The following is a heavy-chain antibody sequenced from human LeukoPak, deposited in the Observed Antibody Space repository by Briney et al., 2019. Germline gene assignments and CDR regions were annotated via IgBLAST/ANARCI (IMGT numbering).Heavy chain of an antibody. CDR1: GFTFSSYE. D-gene: IGHD6-19*01. CDR3: ARSHDYGDY. Sequence: GGSLRLSCAASGFTFSSYEMNWVRQAPGKGLEWVSVIYSGGSTYYADSVKGRFTISRDNSKNTLYLQMNSLRAEDTAVYYCARSHDYGDYWGQGTLVTVSS. CDR2: IYSGGST. J-gene: IGHJ4*02. V-gene: IGHV3-66*01.